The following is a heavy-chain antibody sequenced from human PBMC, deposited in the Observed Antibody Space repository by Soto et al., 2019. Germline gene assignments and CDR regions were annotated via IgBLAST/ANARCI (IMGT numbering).Heavy chain of an antibody. D-gene: IGHD6-13*01. J-gene: IGHJ6*02. CDR1: GYTFTSYG. CDR2: ISAYNGNT. V-gene: IGHV1-18*01. Sequence: QVQLVQSGAEVKKPGASVKVSCKASGYTFTSYGISWVRQAPGQGLEWMGWISAYNGNTNYAQKLQGRVTMTTDTSTSTAYMELRCLRSDDTAVYYCARDSHQPYSSSWYWGYYYYGMDVWGQGTTVTVSS. CDR3: ARDSHQPYSSSWYWGYYYYGMDV.